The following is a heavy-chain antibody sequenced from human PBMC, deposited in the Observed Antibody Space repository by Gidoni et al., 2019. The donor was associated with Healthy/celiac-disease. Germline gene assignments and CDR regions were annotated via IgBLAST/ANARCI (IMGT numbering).Heavy chain of an antibody. J-gene: IGHJ4*02. Sequence: QVQLQQWCAGLLKPSETLSLTCAVYGGSFSGYYWSWIRQPPGKGLEWIGEINHSGSTNYNPSLKSRGTISVDTSKNQFSLKLSSVTAADTAVYDCARGPVSYYWGQGTLVTVSS. CDR1: GGSFSGYY. CDR3: ARGPVSYY. V-gene: IGHV4-34*01. CDR2: INHSGST.